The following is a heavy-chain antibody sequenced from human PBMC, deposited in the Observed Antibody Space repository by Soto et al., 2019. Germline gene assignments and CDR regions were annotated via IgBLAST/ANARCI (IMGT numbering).Heavy chain of an antibody. Sequence: QITLKESGPTLVKPTQTLTLTCTFSGFSLSTSPVGVGWIRQPPGKALEWLALTYWDDDKRYSPSLKSRLTITQDASKSQVVLTMANMNLVDTATYYCVHSSYYGYYYDYWGQGILVTVSS. D-gene: IGHD3-10*01. J-gene: IGHJ4*02. CDR2: TYWDDDK. CDR1: GFSLSTSPVG. CDR3: VHSSYYGYYYDY. V-gene: IGHV2-5*02.